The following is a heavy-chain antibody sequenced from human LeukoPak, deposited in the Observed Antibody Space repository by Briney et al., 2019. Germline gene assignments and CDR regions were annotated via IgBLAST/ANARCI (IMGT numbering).Heavy chain of an antibody. CDR1: GFTFSYYG. Sequence: GRSLRLSCAASGFTFSYYGMYWVRQAPGKGLEWVAGISYDGSNKYYADSAKGRFTISRENSKNTLYLQMNSLRVEDTAVYYCAKSPDTWNYGFLDYWGQGTLVTVSS. D-gene: IGHD1-7*01. CDR3: AKSPDTWNYGFLDY. CDR2: ISYDGSNK. V-gene: IGHV3-30*18. J-gene: IGHJ4*02.